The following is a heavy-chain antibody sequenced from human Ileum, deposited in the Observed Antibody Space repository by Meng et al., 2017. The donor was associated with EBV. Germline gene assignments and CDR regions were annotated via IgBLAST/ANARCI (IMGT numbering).Heavy chain of an antibody. D-gene: IGHD6-19*01. CDR1: GYTFTSYA. CDR3: ASRPGIAVAGFDY. CDR2: INTGNGET. J-gene: IGHJ4*02. Sequence: QVQRVQLGRQIAKPGDTCEFSCKSLGYTFTSYAMNWVRQAPGQRLEWMGWINTGNGETKYSQKFQGRVTLTRDTSASTAYMELSSLRSEDTAVYYCASRPGIAVAGFDYWGQGTLVTVSS. V-gene: IGHV1-3*04.